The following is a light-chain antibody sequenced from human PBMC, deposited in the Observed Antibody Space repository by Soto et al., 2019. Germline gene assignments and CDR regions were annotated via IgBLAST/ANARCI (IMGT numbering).Light chain of an antibody. V-gene: IGKV3-11*01. CDR1: QRVGNN. J-gene: IGKJ4*01. CDR3: QQGSNWPPGS. CDR2: DAS. Sequence: EIVLTQSPATLSLSPGERATLSCRAGQRVGNNLAWYRQKPGQAPRLLIYDASNRATGIPARFSGSGSGTDFTLTISSLEPEDFAVYYCQQGSNWPPGSFGGGTKVEIK.